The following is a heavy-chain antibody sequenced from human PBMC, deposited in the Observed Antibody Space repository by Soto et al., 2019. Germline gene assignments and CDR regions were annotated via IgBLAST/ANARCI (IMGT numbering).Heavy chain of an antibody. V-gene: IGHV4-30-4*01. Sequence: SETLSLTCSVSGDSISNLDYFWAWIRQPPGQALEYIGYIYKSATTYYNPSFESRVAISVDTSKSKFSLNVTSVTAADTAVYFCARGRYCLTGRCFPNWFDSWGQGALVTVSS. CDR3: ARGRYCLTGRCFPNWFDS. D-gene: IGHD7-27*01. J-gene: IGHJ5*01. CDR2: IYKSATT. CDR1: GDSISNLDYF.